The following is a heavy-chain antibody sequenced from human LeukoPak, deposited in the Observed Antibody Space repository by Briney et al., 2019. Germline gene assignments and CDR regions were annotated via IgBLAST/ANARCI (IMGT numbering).Heavy chain of an antibody. CDR1: GFNVMQYG. D-gene: IGHD2-2*01. Sequence: GGSLRLSCVGSGFNVMQYGMMWVRQAPGKGLEVVSTIHPSGINTHHADSVEGRVTVSRDNSTNTLYLQMNNRTVKDREIYYCARDPSTLLPTDDSWGKGTLVAVSS. CDR2: IHPSGINT. CDR3: ARDPSTLLPTDDS. J-gene: IGHJ4*02. V-gene: IGHV3-23*05.